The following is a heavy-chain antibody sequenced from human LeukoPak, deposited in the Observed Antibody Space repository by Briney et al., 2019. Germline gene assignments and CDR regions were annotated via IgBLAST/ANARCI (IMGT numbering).Heavy chain of an antibody. CDR2: IYHSGST. Sequence: SETLSLTCTVSGGSVSSGSYYWSWIRQPPGKGLEWIGYIYHSGSTYYNPSLKSRVTISVDRSKNQFSLKLSSVTAADTAVYYCARGATGPMDYYYYYGMDVWGQGTTVTVSS. D-gene: IGHD5-24*01. V-gene: IGHV4-30-2*01. CDR3: ARGATGPMDYYYYYGMDV. CDR1: GGSVSSGSYY. J-gene: IGHJ6*02.